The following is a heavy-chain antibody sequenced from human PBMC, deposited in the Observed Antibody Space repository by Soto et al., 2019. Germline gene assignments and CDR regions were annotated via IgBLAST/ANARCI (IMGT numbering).Heavy chain of an antibody. CDR3: AKDRIVMIRGVMNYYGMDV. CDR1: GFTFSNYG. Sequence: GGSLRLSCAASGFTFSNYGMHWDRQAPGKGQEWVAFILYDGSDKYFADSVKGRFTISRDNSKNTLDLQMNSLRAEDTAVYYCAKDRIVMIRGVMNYYGMDVWGQGTTVTVSS. CDR2: ILYDGSDK. J-gene: IGHJ6*02. D-gene: IGHD3-10*01. V-gene: IGHV3-30*18.